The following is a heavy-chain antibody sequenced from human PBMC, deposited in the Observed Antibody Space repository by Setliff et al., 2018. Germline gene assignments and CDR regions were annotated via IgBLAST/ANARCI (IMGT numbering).Heavy chain of an antibody. Sequence: VASVKVSCKASGYTFTSYGISWVRQAPGQGLEWMGWISAYNGNTNYAQKLQGRVTMTTDTSTSTAYMELRSLRSDDTAVYYCARDKWELPNPNWFDPWGQGTLVTVSS. CDR2: ISAYNGNT. J-gene: IGHJ5*02. V-gene: IGHV1-18*01. CDR1: GYTFTSYG. D-gene: IGHD1-26*01. CDR3: ARDKWELPNPNWFDP.